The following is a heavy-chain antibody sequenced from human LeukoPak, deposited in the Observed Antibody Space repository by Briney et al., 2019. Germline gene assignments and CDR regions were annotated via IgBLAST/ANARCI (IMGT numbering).Heavy chain of an antibody. CDR1: GFTFSSYA. CDR3: ARDVDWDY. CDR2: ISYDGSNK. D-gene: IGHD3-9*01. V-gene: IGHV3-30-3*01. J-gene: IGHJ4*02. Sequence: GGSLRLSCAASGFTFSSYAMHWVRQAPGKGLEWVAVISYDGSNKYYADSVKGRLTISRDNAKNSLYLQMNSLRAEDTAVYYCARDVDWDYWGQGTLVTVSS.